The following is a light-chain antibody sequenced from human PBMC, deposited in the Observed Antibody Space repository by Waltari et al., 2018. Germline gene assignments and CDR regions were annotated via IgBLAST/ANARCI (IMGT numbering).Light chain of an antibody. CDR1: QAIRSY. CDR2: AAT. V-gene: IGKV1-8*01. Sequence: AIRMTQSPSSLSASTGDKITITCRASQAIRSYLCWYQQKPGKAPKLLVYAATSLQTGVPSRFSASGSGTDFSLTISNLQSEDFAIYHCQQYYSYPRTFGQGTKVEVK. J-gene: IGKJ1*01. CDR3: QQYYSYPRT.